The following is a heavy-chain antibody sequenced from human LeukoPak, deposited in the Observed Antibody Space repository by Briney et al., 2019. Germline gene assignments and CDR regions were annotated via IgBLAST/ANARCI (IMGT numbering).Heavy chain of an antibody. V-gene: IGHV1-18*04. Sequence: GASVKVSCKASGYTFTSYYMHWVRQAPGQGLEWMGWISAYNGNTNYAQKLQGRVTMTTDTSTSTAYMELRSLRSDDTAVYYCASLRNYGAFDIWGQGTMVTVSS. CDR2: ISAYNGNT. J-gene: IGHJ3*02. CDR1: GYTFTSYY. CDR3: ASLRNYGAFDI. D-gene: IGHD1-7*01.